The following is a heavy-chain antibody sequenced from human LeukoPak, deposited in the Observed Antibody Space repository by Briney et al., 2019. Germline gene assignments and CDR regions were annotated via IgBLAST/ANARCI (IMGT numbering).Heavy chain of an antibody. V-gene: IGHV1-18*01. CDR2: ISAYNGNT. CDR1: GYTFTICG. Sequence: ASVTVSCTASGYTFTICGISWVRQAPGQGLEWMGWISAYNGNTNYAQKLQGRVTMTTDTSTSTGYMELRSLSSDDTAVYYCARDGTTGTTFRFDPWGQGTQVTVSS. D-gene: IGHD1-1*01. CDR3: ARDGTTGTTFRFDP. J-gene: IGHJ5*02.